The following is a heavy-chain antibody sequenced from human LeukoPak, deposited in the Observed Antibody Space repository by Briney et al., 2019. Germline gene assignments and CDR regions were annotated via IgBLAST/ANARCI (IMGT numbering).Heavy chain of an antibody. V-gene: IGHV1-2*02. CDR3: ARDGNYYDSSGYYGGAGEFDY. Sequence: GASVKVSCKASGYTFTGYYMHWVRQVPGQGPEWMGWINPNTGGTNYAQKLQGRVTMTTDTSTSTAYMELRSLRSDDTAVYYCARDGNYYDSSGYYGGAGEFDYWGQGTLVTVSS. CDR1: GYTFTGYY. D-gene: IGHD3-22*01. CDR2: INPNTGGT. J-gene: IGHJ4*02.